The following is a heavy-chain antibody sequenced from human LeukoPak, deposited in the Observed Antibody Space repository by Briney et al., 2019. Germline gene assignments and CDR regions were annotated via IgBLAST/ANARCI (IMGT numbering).Heavy chain of an antibody. V-gene: IGHV3-23*01. CDR3: ARDPYYYDSSGYYPFDY. D-gene: IGHD3-22*01. Sequence: GGSLRLSCAASGFTFSSYAMSWVRQAPGKGLEWVAGFSGKGDTTYYAESVRGRFTISRDTSKNTLFLQMNSLRAEDTAVYYCARDPYYYDSSGYYPFDYWSQGTLVTVSS. CDR2: FSGKGDTT. CDR1: GFTFSSYA. J-gene: IGHJ4*02.